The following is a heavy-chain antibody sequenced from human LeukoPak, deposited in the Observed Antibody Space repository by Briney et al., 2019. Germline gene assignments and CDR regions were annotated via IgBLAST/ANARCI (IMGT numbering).Heavy chain of an antibody. CDR2: FSATDGSA. D-gene: IGHD6-13*01. J-gene: IGHJ3*01. Sequence: GGPLRLSCAASGFTVSSYGMTWVRQAPGKGLEWVSAFSATDGSAQYAESVKGRFTISRDNSKNSLYLQMNSLRDEDTAVYYCAKARIASAGTGAFDVWGQGTMVTVSS. V-gene: IGHV3-23*01. CDR3: AKARIASAGTGAFDV. CDR1: GFTVSSYG.